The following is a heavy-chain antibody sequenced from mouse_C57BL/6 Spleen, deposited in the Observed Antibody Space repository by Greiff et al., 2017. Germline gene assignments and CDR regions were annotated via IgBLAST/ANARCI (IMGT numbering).Heavy chain of an antibody. CDR1: GFTFSSYA. CDR3: ASAYYSNYFYYAMCY. J-gene: IGHJ4*01. Sequence: EVQLVESGGGLVKPGGSLKLSCAASGFTFSSYAMSWVRKTPEKRLEWVATISDGGSYTYYPDNVKGRFTISRDNSKNNLYLQMSHLKSEDTAMYYCASAYYSNYFYYAMCYGGHGASVTVSS. D-gene: IGHD2-5*01. CDR2: ISDGGSYT. V-gene: IGHV5-4*01.